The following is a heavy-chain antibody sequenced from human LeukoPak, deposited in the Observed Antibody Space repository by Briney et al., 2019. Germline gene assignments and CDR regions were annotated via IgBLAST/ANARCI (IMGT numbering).Heavy chain of an antibody. D-gene: IGHD6-19*01. J-gene: IGHJ3*02. CDR3: ARQGWDLSGNAFDI. Sequence: SETLSLTCTVSGGSISIYYWSWIRQPPGKGLEWIGYIYYSGSTNYNPSLKSRVTISVDTSKNQFSLKLSSVTAADTAVYYCARQGWDLSGNAFDIWGQGTMVTVSS. CDR1: GGSISIYY. V-gene: IGHV4-59*01. CDR2: IYYSGST.